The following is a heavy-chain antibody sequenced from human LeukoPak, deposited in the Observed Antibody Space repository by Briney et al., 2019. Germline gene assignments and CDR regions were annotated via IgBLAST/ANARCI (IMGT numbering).Heavy chain of an antibody. D-gene: IGHD4-17*01. CDR3: ARPSGDYGDTTDYYYGMDV. CDR2: VSTYNDDT. Sequence: ASVKVSCKASGYTFTSYSISWVRQAPGQGLQWMGWVSTYNDDTNYAENLQGRVTMTTDTSTSTAYMELRSLRSDDTAVYYCARPSGDYGDTTDYYYGMDVWGQGTTDTVSS. CDR1: GYTFTSYS. V-gene: IGHV1-18*01. J-gene: IGHJ6*02.